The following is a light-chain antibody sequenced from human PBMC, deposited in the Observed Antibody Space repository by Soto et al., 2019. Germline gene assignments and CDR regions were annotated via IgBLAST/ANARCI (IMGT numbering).Light chain of an antibody. CDR1: QDLSTY. Sequence: DIHLTQSPSFLSASVGDRVTVTCRASQDLSTYLAWFQQKPGKAPQLLVYPASTLQGGVPSRFSGRGSGTEFSLTISSLQPEDFATYYCQQLRTYPYTFGQGTKLDIK. CDR2: PAS. V-gene: IGKV1-9*01. J-gene: IGKJ2*01. CDR3: QQLRTYPYT.